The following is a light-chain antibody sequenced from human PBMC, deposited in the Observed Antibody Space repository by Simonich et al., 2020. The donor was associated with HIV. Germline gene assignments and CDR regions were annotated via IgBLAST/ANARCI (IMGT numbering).Light chain of an antibody. CDR3: QQANTFPRT. V-gene: IGKV1-12*01. Sequence: DIQMTQSPSSVSASVGDRVTITCRASQGISSWLAWSQQKPGKAPKLLIYAASSLQSGVPSRFSGGGSGKHFTLTISSLQPEDFATYYCQQANTFPRTFGQGTKVEIK. CDR2: AAS. J-gene: IGKJ1*01. CDR1: QGISSW.